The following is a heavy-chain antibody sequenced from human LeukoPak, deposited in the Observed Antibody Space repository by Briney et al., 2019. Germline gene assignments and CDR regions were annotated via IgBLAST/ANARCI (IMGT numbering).Heavy chain of an antibody. D-gene: IGHD2-21*01. CDR3: AKDYSTEPVDAFDI. CDR2: ISGSGGST. CDR1: GFTLSSYG. J-gene: IGHJ3*02. Sequence: GSLRLSCAASGFTLSSYGMGWVRQAPGEGVEWVLAISGSGGSTYYADSVKGRFTISRDNSKNTLYLQMNSLRAEDTAVYYCAKDYSTEPVDAFDIWGQGTMVTVSS. V-gene: IGHV3-23*01.